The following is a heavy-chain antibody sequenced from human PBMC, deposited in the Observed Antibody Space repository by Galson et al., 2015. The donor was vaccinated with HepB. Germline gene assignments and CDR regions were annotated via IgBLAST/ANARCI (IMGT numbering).Heavy chain of an antibody. CDR3: ARDGGGVAGHFDY. CDR2: IWYDGSIK. Sequence: SLRLSCAASGFSFSGYGMHWVRQAPGKGLEWVADIWYDGSIKYYADSVRGRFTISRDSPKNTLYLQMNSLRAEDTAVYYCARDGGGVAGHFDYWGQGTLVTVSS. J-gene: IGHJ4*02. D-gene: IGHD2-21*01. CDR1: GFSFSGYG. V-gene: IGHV3-33*01.